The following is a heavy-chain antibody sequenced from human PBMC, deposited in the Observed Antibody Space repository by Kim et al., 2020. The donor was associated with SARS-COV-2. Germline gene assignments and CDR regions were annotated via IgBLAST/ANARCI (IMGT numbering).Heavy chain of an antibody. CDR3: AREAALIAAPQKNFDY. J-gene: IGHJ4*02. Sequence: ASVKVSCKASGFPFTNYFMHWVRQAPGQGLEWMGTINPSGAFTLFTQKYQGRVIITKDTSTSTVYMEVSSLRSEDTAVYFCAREAALIAAPQKNFDYWGQGTLGTVSS. V-gene: IGHV1-46*01. CDR2: INPSGAFT. CDR1: GFPFTNYF. D-gene: IGHD6-25*01.